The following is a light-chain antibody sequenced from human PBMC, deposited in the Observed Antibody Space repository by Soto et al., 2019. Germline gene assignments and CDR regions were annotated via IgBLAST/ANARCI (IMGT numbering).Light chain of an antibody. CDR2: TNN. Sequence: QSLLTLPPSSSATPGQRVTISCSGSNSNVGSSYVYWYQHLPGAAPKLLIYTNNQRPSGVPDRFSGSKSGTSASLAISGLRSEDEAEYYCAAWDESLSGYVFGTGTKVTVL. J-gene: IGLJ1*01. CDR3: AAWDESLSGYV. CDR1: NSNVGSSY. V-gene: IGLV1-47*01.